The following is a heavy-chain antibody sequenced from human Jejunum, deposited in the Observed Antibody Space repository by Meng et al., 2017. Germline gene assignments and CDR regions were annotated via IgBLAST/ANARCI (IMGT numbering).Heavy chain of an antibody. CDR2: FSGDGGTT. V-gene: IGHV3-23*01. D-gene: IGHD2-15*01. J-gene: IGHJ4*02. CDR3: TKSDIVMGTPELGVL. CDR1: GFTFSSDV. Sequence: GGSLRLSCAASGFTFSSDVMSWVRQAPGKGLEWVSSFSGDGGTTYYADSVKGRFTISRDNSKKTLYLQMNSLRAEDTALYYCTKSDIVMGTPELGVLWGQGTLVTVSS.